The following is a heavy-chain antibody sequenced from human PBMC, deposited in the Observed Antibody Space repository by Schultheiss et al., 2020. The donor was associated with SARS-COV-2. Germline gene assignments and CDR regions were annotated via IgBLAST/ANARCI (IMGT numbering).Heavy chain of an antibody. Sequence: GGSLRLSCAASGFTFSSYAMSWVRQAPGKGLEWVSAISGSGGSTYYADSVKGRFTISRDNSKNTLYLQMNSLRAEDTAIYYCAKEAAATTGTSDWFDPWGQGTLVTVSS. CDR1: GFTFSSYA. V-gene: IGHV3-23*01. D-gene: IGHD6-13*01. J-gene: IGHJ5*02. CDR2: ISGSGGST. CDR3: AKEAAATTGTSDWFDP.